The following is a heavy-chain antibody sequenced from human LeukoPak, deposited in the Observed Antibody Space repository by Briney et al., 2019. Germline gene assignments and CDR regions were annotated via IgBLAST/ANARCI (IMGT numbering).Heavy chain of an antibody. D-gene: IGHD6-13*01. CDR1: GFTFSSYP. V-gene: IGHV1-18*01. CDR2: ISAYNGNT. J-gene: IGHJ4*02. Sequence: GGSLRLSCAASGFTFSSYPMSWVRQAPGQGLEWMGWISAYNGNTNYAQKLQGRVTMTTDTSTSTAYMELRSLRSDDTAVYYCAREVVYRSSWYFGDYWGQGTLVTVSS. CDR3: AREVVYRSSWYFGDY.